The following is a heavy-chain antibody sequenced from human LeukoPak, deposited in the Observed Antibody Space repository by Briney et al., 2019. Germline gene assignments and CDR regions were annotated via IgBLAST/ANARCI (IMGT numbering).Heavy chain of an antibody. CDR1: GYTFTGYY. CDR2: INPNSGGT. J-gene: IGHJ5*02. D-gene: IGHD1-26*01. V-gene: IGHV1-2*02. Sequence: GASVKVSCKASGYTFTGYYMHWVRQAPGQGLEWMGWINPNSGGTNYAQKFQGRVTMTRDTSISTAYMELSRLRSDDTAVYYCARDGYSGSYDPASPWGQGTLVSVSS. CDR3: ARDGYSGSYDPASP.